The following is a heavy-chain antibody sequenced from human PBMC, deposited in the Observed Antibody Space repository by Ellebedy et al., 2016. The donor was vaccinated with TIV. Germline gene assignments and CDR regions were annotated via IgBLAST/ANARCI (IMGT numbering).Heavy chain of an antibody. V-gene: IGHV1-8*01. CDR2: MNPNSGDT. D-gene: IGHD3-22*01. CDR3: ARGYFDSSGYFEYWFDS. J-gene: IGHJ5*01. CDR1: GYTFTSYE. Sequence: ASVKVSCKASGYTFTSYEISWVRQATGQGLEWMGWMNPNSGDTCFAQKFQGRVTMTRNTSINTAYMELSSLSSEDTAVYYCARGYFDSSGYFEYWFDSWGQGTLVTVSS.